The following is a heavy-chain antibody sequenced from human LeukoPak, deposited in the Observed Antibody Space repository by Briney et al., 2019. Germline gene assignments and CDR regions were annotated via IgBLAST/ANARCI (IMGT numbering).Heavy chain of an antibody. V-gene: IGHV4-34*01. CDR1: GGSLSYYY. CDR2: INRSGST. J-gene: IGHJ4*02. D-gene: IGHD2-21*02. Sequence: TSETLSLTCAVYGGSLSYYYWSWIRQSPEKGLEWIGEINRSGSTNYTPSLKSRVSISVDTSKNQFSLKLSSVTAADTAIYYCARGGFYCGDDCYVDYWGQGALVTVSS. CDR3: ARGGFYCGDDCYVDY.